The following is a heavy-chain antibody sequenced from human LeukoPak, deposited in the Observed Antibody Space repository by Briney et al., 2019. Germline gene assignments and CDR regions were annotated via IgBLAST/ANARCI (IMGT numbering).Heavy chain of an antibody. CDR2: ISGYGGNT. D-gene: IGHD1-26*01. J-gene: IGHJ5*02. Sequence: GGSRRLSCAASGFTFNLYAMNWVRQVPGKGLEWVAGISGYGGNTYYADSVKGRFTISRDNSKNTVYLQMNSLTAEDTAVYHCAKDRGPYLGIDNNWFDPWGQGTLVIVSS. V-gene: IGHV3-23*01. CDR1: GFTFNLYA. CDR3: AKDRGPYLGIDNNWFDP.